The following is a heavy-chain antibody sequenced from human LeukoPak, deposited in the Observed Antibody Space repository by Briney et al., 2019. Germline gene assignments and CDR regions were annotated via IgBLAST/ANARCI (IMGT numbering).Heavy chain of an antibody. CDR1: GGSISSSSYF. CDR2: IYYSGST. CDR3: ARVLRFLEWSSIGAFDI. Sequence: PSETLSLTCSVSGGSISSSSYFWGWIRQPPGKGLEWIGSIYYSGSTYYNPSLKSRVTISVDRSKNQFSLKLSSVTAADTAVYYCARVLRFLEWSSIGAFDIWGQGTMVTVSS. D-gene: IGHD3-3*01. V-gene: IGHV4-39*07. J-gene: IGHJ3*02.